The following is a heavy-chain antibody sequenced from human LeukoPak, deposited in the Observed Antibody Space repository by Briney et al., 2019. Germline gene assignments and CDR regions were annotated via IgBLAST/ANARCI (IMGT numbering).Heavy chain of an antibody. CDR1: GFTFRTSG. Sequence: GGSLRLSCAASGFTFRTSGMNWVRQAPGKGLEWVSYISSSGTTISYAQSVKGRFTITRDNAQNSLPLHMNTLRADDTAVYYCAKDGGTHFDHWGQGTLVTVSS. V-gene: IGHV3-48*01. CDR3: AKDGGTHFDH. D-gene: IGHD1-26*01. J-gene: IGHJ4*02. CDR2: ISSSGTTI.